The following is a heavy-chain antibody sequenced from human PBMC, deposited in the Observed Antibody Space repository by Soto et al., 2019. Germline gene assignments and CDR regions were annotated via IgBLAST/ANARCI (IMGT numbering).Heavy chain of an antibody. CDR1: GGSISSRTSY. Sequence: QVQLQESGPGLVKPSQTLSLTCTVSGGSISSRTSYWSWIRQHPGKGLEWIGYIYYGGDSFYNPSLKSRVTIAIDTSETHFSLKLNSVTAADTAVYFCAGEGGGGVDCWGQGTLVTVAS. J-gene: IGHJ4*02. V-gene: IGHV4-31*03. CDR2: IYYGGDS. CDR3: AGEGGGGVDC. D-gene: IGHD1-26*01.